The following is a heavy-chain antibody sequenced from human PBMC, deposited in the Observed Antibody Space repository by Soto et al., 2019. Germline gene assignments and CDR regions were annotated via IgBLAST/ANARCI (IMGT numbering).Heavy chain of an antibody. D-gene: IGHD2-15*01. Sequence: QVQLVQSGAEVKKPGASVKVSCKASGYTFTSNHMHWVRQAPGQGLEWMGIINPSGGSGPYAQQFQGRVTVTRDTSTSTVYMELPSLRSADTAVYYCARGTSGGSCHYWGQGTLVTVSS. CDR2: INPSGGSG. V-gene: IGHV1-46*01. CDR3: ARGTSGGSCHY. CDR1: GYTFTSNH. J-gene: IGHJ4*02.